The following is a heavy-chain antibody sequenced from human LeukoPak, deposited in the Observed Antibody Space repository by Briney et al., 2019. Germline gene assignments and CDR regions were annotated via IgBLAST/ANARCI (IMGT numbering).Heavy chain of an antibody. CDR2: IRNKANSYTT. CDR3: ATSVVP. CDR1: GLTFSDHY. J-gene: IGHJ5*02. V-gene: IGHV3-72*01. Sequence: GGSLRLSCAASGLTFSDHYMDWVRQAPGKGLEWVGRIRNKANSYTTEYAASVKGRFTISRDDSKNSLYLQMNSLKTEDTAVYYCATSVVPWGQGTLVTVSS. D-gene: IGHD2-21*01.